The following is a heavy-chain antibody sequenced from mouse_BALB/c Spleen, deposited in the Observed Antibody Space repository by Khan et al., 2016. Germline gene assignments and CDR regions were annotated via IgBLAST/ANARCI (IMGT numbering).Heavy chain of an antibody. D-gene: IGHD2-4*01. Sequence: QVQLQESGPGLVAPSQSLSITCTVSGFSLTSYGVHWVRQPPGQGLEWLGVIWAGGSTNYNSALMSRLSIRNDNSKSHIFLIMNSLQTDDTAMYYCARVDYDYVAYWGQWTLVTVSA. J-gene: IGHJ3*01. CDR2: IWAGGST. V-gene: IGHV2-9*02. CDR3: ARVDYDYVAY. CDR1: GFSLTSYG.